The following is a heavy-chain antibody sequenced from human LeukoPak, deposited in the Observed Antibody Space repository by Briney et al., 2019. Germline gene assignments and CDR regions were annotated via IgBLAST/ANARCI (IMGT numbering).Heavy chain of an antibody. CDR1: GYTFTGYY. CDR3: AREMATRSEYFQH. J-gene: IGHJ1*01. CDR2: INPNSGGT. V-gene: IGHV1-2*02. Sequence: ASVKVSGKASGYTFTGYYMHWVRQAPGQGLEWMGWINPNSGGTNYAQRFQGRVTMTRDTSISTAYMELSRLRSDDTAVYYCAREMATRSEYFQHWGQGTLVTVSS. D-gene: IGHD5-24*01.